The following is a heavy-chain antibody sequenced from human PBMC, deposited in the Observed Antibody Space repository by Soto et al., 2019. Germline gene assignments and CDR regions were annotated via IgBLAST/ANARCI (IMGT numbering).Heavy chain of an antibody. Sequence: EVQLVESGGGLVKPGGSLRLSCAASGFTFSTYSMNWVRQAPGKGLEWVSSISSSSHYIYYADSVKGRFTISRDNAKNPLYLQMNSLRAEYTAVYYCARYGCGSSGYCLFNYWGQGTLVTVSS. CDR3: ARYGCGSSGYCLFNY. D-gene: IGHD3-22*01. CDR1: GFTFSTYS. CDR2: ISSSSHYI. J-gene: IGHJ4*02. V-gene: IGHV3-21*01.